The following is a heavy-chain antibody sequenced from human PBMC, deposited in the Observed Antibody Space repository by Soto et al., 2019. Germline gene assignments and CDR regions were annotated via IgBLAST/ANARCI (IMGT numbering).Heavy chain of an antibody. CDR1: GDTFGTSG. J-gene: IGHJ3*02. CDR3: ARDDILVVPSAIDI. Sequence: QVQLVQSGAEMKKPGASVRVSCKTSGDTFGTSGFHWVRQAPGQGLEWMGWISAYNGNTYYIQKLQGRVTMTTDTSTSTAYMELRSLKSDDTAVYFCARDDILVVPSAIDIWGQGTMVTVSS. V-gene: IGHV1-18*01. CDR2: ISAYNGNT. D-gene: IGHD2-2*01.